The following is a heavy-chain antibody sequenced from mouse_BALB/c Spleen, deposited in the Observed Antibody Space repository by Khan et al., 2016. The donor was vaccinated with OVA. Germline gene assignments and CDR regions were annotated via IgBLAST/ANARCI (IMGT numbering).Heavy chain of an antibody. CDR3: GRRTTGYTMDY. Sequence: VQLQQSGAELARPGASVRMSCKASGYTFTSNTMHWVKQRPGQGLEWIGYINPGSDYTNYNQNFKDKATLTADKSSSTAYMQMSSMTSDDSAVYYCGRRTTGYTMDYWGQGTSVTVSS. J-gene: IGHJ4*01. CDR1: GYTFTSNT. D-gene: IGHD2-14*01. V-gene: IGHV1-4*01. CDR2: INPGSDYT.